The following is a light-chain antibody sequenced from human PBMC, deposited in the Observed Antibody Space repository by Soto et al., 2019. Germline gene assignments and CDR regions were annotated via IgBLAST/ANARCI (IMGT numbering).Light chain of an antibody. CDR3: QSADSSGTWV. CDR1: ALPKQY. V-gene: IGLV3-25*02. CDR2: KDS. J-gene: IGLJ3*02. Sequence: SYELTQPTSVSVSPGQTARITCSGDALPKQYAYWYQQKPGQAPVVVIYKDSERPSGIPERFSGSSSGTTVTLTISGAQAEDEADYYCQSADSSGTWVFGGGTKVTVL.